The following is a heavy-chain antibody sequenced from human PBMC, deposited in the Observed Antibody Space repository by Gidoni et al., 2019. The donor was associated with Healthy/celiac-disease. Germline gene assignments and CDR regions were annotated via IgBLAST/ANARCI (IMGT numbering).Heavy chain of an antibody. V-gene: IGHV3-64D*06. CDR2: ISSNGGST. J-gene: IGHJ3*02. D-gene: IGHD3-22*01. CDR1: GFSFSSYA. CDR3: VKVNYYDSSGYLDAFDI. Sequence: EVQLVESGGGLVQPGGSLRLSCSASGFSFSSYAMHWVRQAPGKGLEYVSAISSNGGSTYYADSVKGRFTISRDNSKNTLYLQMSSLRAEDTAVYYCVKVNYYDSSGYLDAFDIWGQGTMVTVSS.